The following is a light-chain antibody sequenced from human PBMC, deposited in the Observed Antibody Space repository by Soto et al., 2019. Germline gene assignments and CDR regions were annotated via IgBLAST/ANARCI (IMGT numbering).Light chain of an antibody. CDR3: SSYTSSSTNV. CDR1: SSDVGGYNY. V-gene: IGLV2-14*01. CDR2: DVS. J-gene: IGLJ1*01. Sequence: QSALTQPASVSGSPGQSITISCTGTSSDVGGYNYVSWYQQHPGKAPKLMIYDVSNRPSGASNRFSGSKSGNTASLTISGLQAEDEADYYCSSYTSSSTNVFGTGTKATVL.